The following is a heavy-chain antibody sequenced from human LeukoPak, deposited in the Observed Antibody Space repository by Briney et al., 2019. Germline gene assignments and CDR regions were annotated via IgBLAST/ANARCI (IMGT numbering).Heavy chain of an antibody. CDR2: INPNSGGT. CDR1: GYTFTGYL. CDR3: ARERMYYYGSGSFDEYPQN. J-gene: IGHJ1*01. D-gene: IGHD3-10*01. V-gene: IGHV1-2*02. Sequence: ASVKVSCKASGYTFTGYLMHWVRQAPGQGLDWMGWINPNSGGTSYAQKFQGRVTMTSDTSISTAYMELSRLRSDDTAVYYCARERMYYYGSGSFDEYPQNCGQGEPGTVSS.